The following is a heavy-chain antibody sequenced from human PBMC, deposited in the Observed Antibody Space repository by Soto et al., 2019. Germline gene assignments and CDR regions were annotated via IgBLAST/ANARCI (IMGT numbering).Heavy chain of an antibody. D-gene: IGHD2-2*01. V-gene: IGHV1-18*01. CDR2: ISAYTGNT. CDR3: ARAEIVVVPAAVGAYYYYYYMDV. J-gene: IGHJ6*03. CDR1: GYTFTSYG. Sequence: QVQLVQSGAEVKKPGASVKVSCKASGYTFTSYGISWVRQAPGQGLEWMGWISAYTGNTNYAQKLQGRVTMTTDTSTSTAYMELRSLRSDDTAVYYCARAEIVVVPAAVGAYYYYYYMDVWGKGTTVTVSS.